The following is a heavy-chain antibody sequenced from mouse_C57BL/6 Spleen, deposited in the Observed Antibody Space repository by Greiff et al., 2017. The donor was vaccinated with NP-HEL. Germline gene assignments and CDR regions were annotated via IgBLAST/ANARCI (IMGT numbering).Heavy chain of an antibody. J-gene: IGHJ1*03. V-gene: IGHV1-7*01. CDR3: ARVPYGSSYGGYFDV. D-gene: IGHD1-1*01. CDR1: GYTFTSYW. CDR2: INPSSGYT. Sequence: VQLQQSGAELAKPGASVKLSCKASGYTFTSYWMHWVKQRPGQGLEWIGYINPSSGYTKYNQKFKDKATLTADKSSSTAYMQLSSLTYEDAAVYYCARVPYGSSYGGYFDVWGTGTTVTVSS.